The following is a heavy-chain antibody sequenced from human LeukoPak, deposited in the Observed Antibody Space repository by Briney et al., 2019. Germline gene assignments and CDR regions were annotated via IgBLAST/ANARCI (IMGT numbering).Heavy chain of an antibody. CDR2: INNRGGST. D-gene: IGHD3-16*01. J-gene: IGHJ6*03. CDR1: GFTLSRYG. V-gene: IGHV3-23*01. Sequence: GGSLRLSCAASGFTLSRYGMSWVRQAPGKGLEWVSAINNRGGSTFYGDSVKGRFTISRDNSKNTLYLQMNSLRAEDTAVYYCARDYTQYYYYYYMDVWGKGTTVTVSS. CDR3: ARDYTQYYYYYYMDV.